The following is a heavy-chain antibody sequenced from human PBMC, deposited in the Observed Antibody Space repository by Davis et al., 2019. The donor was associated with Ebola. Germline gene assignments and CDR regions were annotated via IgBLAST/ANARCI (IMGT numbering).Heavy chain of an antibody. CDR1: GYSFTDDG. D-gene: IGHD1-1*01. J-gene: IGHJ4*02. V-gene: IGHV1-18*01. CDR2: ISTYNGNT. CDR3: ARDVRGITGPSEY. Sequence: ASAKVSCKASGYSFTDDGISWVRQAPGQGLEWMGWISTYNGNTNYAQKVQGRITMTTDTSTSTAYMELRSLRSDDTARYYCARDVRGITGPSEYWGQGTLVTVSS.